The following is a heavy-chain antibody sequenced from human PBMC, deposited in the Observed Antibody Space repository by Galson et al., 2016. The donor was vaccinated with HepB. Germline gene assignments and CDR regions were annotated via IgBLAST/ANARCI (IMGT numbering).Heavy chain of an antibody. CDR2: INPNGGDT. CDR3: ARSTGFGMRIDN. D-gene: IGHD3-10*01. CDR1: GYTFSAYF. Sequence: SVKVSCKASGYTFSAYFLHWVRQAPGQGLDWMGWINPNGGDTNYARKFQGRVTMTSDRSLRTAYMELTSLTYDDTGVYYRARSTGFGMRIDNWGQGTLVAVSS. J-gene: IGHJ4*02. V-gene: IGHV1-2*02.